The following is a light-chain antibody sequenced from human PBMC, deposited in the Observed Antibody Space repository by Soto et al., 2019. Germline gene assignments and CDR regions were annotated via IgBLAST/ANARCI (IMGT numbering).Light chain of an antibody. J-gene: IGLJ1*01. CDR1: TSDVGGYNY. CDR3: RSYEGSYIYV. V-gene: IGLV2-11*01. Sequence: QSALTQPRSVSGSLGQSVTISCTGTTSDVGGYNYVSWYQHHPGKAPKLIIYDVNNRPSGVPDRFSGSKSGNTASLTISGLRPEDEADYNCRSYEGSYIYVFGPGTKVT. CDR2: DVN.